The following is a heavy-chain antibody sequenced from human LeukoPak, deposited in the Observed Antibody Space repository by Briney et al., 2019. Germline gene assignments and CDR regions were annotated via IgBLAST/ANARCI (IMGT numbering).Heavy chain of an antibody. D-gene: IGHD1-1*01. J-gene: IGHJ4*02. CDR2: INQDGSVK. Sequence: GRSLRLSCAASGFTFSSYAMHWVRQAPGKGLEWVAHINQDGSVKNYVDSVKGRFTISRDNANNFLYPQMNSLRAEDTAVYYCAKDKNWNVCDYWGRGTLVTVSS. CDR3: AKDKNWNVCDY. CDR1: GFTFSSYA. V-gene: IGHV3-7*01.